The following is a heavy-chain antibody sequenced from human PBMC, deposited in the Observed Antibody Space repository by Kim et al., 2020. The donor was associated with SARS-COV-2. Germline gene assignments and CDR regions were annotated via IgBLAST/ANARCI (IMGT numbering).Heavy chain of an antibody. CDR2: ST. V-gene: IGHV4-31*02. J-gene: IGHJ2*01. D-gene: IGHD3-3*02. CDR3: ASAIFGCFDL. Sequence: STYYNPSLKSRVTISVDTSKNQFSLKLSSVTAADTAVYYCASAIFGCFDLWGRGTLVTVSS.